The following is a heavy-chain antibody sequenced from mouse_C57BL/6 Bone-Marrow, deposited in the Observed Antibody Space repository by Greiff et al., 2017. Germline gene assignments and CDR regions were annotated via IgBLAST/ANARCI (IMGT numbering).Heavy chain of an antibody. J-gene: IGHJ4*01. CDR1: GYTFTSYG. CDR3: ARGAYDDDARGDY. Sequence: EVKVVESGAELVRPGSSVKMSCKTSGYTFTSYGINWVKQRPGQGLEWIGYIYIGNGYTEYNEKFKGKATLTSDTSSSTAYMQLSSLTSEDSAIYYCARGAYDDDARGDYWGQGTSVTVSS. CDR2: IYIGNGYT. D-gene: IGHD2-4*01. V-gene: IGHV1-58*01.